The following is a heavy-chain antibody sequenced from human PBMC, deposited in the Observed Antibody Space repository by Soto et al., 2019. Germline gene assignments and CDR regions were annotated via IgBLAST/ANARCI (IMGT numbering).Heavy chain of an antibody. CDR1: GGSISSYY. CDR3: ATLKGDRLLPSDYYGMDV. J-gene: IGHJ6*02. Sequence: SETLSLTCTVSGGSISSYYWSWIRQPAGKGLEWIGRIYTSGSTNYNPSLKSRVTMSVDTSKNQFSLKLSSVTAADTAVYYCATLKGDRLLPSDYYGMDVWGQGTTVTVSS. V-gene: IGHV4-4*07. CDR2: IYTSGST. D-gene: IGHD2-15*01.